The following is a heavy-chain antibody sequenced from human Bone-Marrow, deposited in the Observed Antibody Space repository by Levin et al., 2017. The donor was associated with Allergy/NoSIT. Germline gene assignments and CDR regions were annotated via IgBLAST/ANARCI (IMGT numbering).Heavy chain of an antibody. V-gene: IGHV4-59*01. CDR3: ARDVGDTAHAFDI. CDR1: GGSISSYY. J-gene: IGHJ3*02. Sequence: PSDTLSLTCTVSGGSISSYYWSWIRQPPGKGLEWIGYIYYSGSTNYNPSLKSRVTISVDTSKNQFSLKLSSVTAADTAVYYCARDVGDTAHAFDIWGQGTMVTVSS. CDR2: IYYSGST. D-gene: IGHD5-18*01.